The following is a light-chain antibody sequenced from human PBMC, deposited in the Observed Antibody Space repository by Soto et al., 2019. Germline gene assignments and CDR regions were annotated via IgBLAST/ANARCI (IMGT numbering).Light chain of an antibody. CDR2: DAS. Sequence: EIVLTQSPATLSLSPGERATLSCRASQSISSYLAWYQQKPGQAPRLLIYDASNRATGIPARFSGGGTGTDFTLSISSLEPEDFAVYYCRQRGNWPPTFGGGTKVEIK. V-gene: IGKV3-11*01. CDR3: RQRGNWPPT. J-gene: IGKJ4*01. CDR1: QSISSY.